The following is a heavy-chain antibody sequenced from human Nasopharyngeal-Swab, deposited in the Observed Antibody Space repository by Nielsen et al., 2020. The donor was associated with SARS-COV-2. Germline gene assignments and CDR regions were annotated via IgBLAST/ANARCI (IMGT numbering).Heavy chain of an antibody. D-gene: IGHD4-17*01. Sequence: AETLSLTCTVSGYSISSSSYYWGGIRQPQGKGLEWIGNIYYSGTTSDNPSLKSRVTISVGTSKNKCSLHLNSVPAADTAVYYCARALLDYGDSGAEERWGQGALVTVSS. CDR3: ARALLDYGDSGAEER. J-gene: IGHJ4*02. CDR2: IYYSGTT. CDR1: GYSISSSSYY. V-gene: IGHV4-39*07.